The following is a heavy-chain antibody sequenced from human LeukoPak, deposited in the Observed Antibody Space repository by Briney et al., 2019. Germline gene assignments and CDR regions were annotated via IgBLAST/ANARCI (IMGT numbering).Heavy chain of an antibody. CDR2: IKQDGSEK. CDR3: ARDTTYYDFWSGLHNWFDP. Sequence: GGSLRLSCAASGFTFSSYWMSWVRQAPGKGREWVANIKQDGSEKYYVDSVKGRFTISRDNAKNSLYLQMNSLRAEDTAVYYCARDTTYYDFWSGLHNWFDPWGQGTLVTVSS. CDR1: GFTFSSYW. V-gene: IGHV3-7*01. J-gene: IGHJ5*02. D-gene: IGHD3-3*01.